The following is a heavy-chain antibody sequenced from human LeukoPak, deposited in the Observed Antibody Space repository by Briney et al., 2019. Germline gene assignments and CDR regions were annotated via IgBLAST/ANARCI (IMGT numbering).Heavy chain of an antibody. J-gene: IGHJ6*02. V-gene: IGHV1-69*04. CDR2: IISILGIA. D-gene: IGHD1-1*01. CDR3: ARATLERQRKPDRPYYYYGMDV. Sequence: ASVKVSCKASGGTFSSYAISWVRQAPGQGLEWMGRIISILGIANYAQKFQGRVTITADKSTSTAYMELSSLRSEDTAVYYCARATLERQRKPDRPYYYYGMDVWGQGTTVTVSS. CDR1: GGTFSSYA.